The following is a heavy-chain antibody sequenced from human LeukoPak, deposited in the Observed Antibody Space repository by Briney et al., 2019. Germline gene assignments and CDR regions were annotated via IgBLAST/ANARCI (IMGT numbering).Heavy chain of an antibody. CDR3: AREAPESETIPMTGTNYFDY. D-gene: IGHD6-19*01. CDR1: GGTFTNYT. CDR2: IIPILRMT. Sequence: SVKVSCKASGGTFTNYTINWVRQVPGQGLEWMGRIIPILRMTTYARKFHDRVTIAADKSTRTAYIVVSSLTSEDTAVYYCAREAPESETIPMTGTNYFDYWGQGTLVTVSS. J-gene: IGHJ4*02. V-gene: IGHV1-69*02.